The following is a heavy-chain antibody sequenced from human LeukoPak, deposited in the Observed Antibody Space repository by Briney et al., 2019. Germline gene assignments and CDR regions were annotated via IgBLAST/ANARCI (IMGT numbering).Heavy chain of an antibody. V-gene: IGHV3-21*01. CDR2: ISSSSSYI. CDR1: GFTFSSYS. D-gene: IGHD2-2*01. J-gene: IGHJ4*02. Sequence: GGSLRLSCAASGFTFSSYSMNWVRQAPGKGLEWVSSISSSSSYIYYADSVKGRFTISRDNAKNSLYLQMNSLRDEDTAVYYCARDSQSGIVVVPAADLDYWGQGTLVTVS. CDR3: ARDSQSGIVVVPAADLDY.